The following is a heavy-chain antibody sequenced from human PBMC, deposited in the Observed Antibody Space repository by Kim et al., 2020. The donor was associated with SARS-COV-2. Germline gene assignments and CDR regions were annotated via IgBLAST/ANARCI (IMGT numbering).Heavy chain of an antibody. Sequence: GGSLRLSCAASGFTFSSYWMHWVRQAPGKGLVWVSRINSDGSSTNYADSVKGRFTVSRDNAKDTLYLQMDSLRAEDSAVYYCARVFRVTFYSGMDVWGQGTTVTLSS. CDR2: INSDGSST. J-gene: IGHJ6*02. CDR1: GFTFSSYW. V-gene: IGHV3-74*01. CDR3: ARVFRVTFYSGMDV. D-gene: IGHD3-10*01.